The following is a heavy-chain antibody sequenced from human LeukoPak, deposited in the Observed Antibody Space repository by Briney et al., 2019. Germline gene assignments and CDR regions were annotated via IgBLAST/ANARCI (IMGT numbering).Heavy chain of an antibody. Sequence: ASVKVSCKASGYTFTSYYMHWVRQAPGQGLEWMGWINTNTGNPTYAQGFTGRFVFSLDTSVSTAYLQISSLKAEDTAVYYCARSSVPAYYYYYYMDVWGKGTTVTVSS. CDR3: ARSSVPAYYYYYYMDV. D-gene: IGHD6-6*01. J-gene: IGHJ6*03. CDR1: GYTFTSYY. V-gene: IGHV7-4-1*02. CDR2: INTNTGNP.